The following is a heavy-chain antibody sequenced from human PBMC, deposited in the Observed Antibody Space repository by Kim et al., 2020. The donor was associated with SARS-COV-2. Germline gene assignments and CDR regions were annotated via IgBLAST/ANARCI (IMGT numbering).Heavy chain of an antibody. CDR1: GGSISSGGYY. CDR2: IYYSGST. CDR3: ARESGTYRRAGFDY. Sequence: SETLPLTCTVSGGSISSGGYYWSWIRQHPGKGLEWIGYIYYSGSTYYNPSLKSRVTISVDTSKNQFSLKLSSVTAADTAVYYCARESGTYRRAGFDYWGQGTLVTVSS. D-gene: IGHD1-26*01. V-gene: IGHV4-31*03. J-gene: IGHJ4*02.